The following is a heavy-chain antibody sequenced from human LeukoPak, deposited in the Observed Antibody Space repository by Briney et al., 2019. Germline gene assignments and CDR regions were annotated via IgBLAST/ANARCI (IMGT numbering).Heavy chain of an antibody. CDR3: ARGVFEGYYGSGTYYNALDY. CDR1: GGSISSSSYY. V-gene: IGHV4-39*07. Sequence: SETLSLTCTVSGGSISSSSYYWGWIRQSPGQGLEWIGSIYSSGSTYYNPSLKSRVTISVDTSKIQFSLKLTSVTAAETAVYYCARGVFEGYYGSGTYYNALDYWGQGTLVTVSS. D-gene: IGHD3-10*01. J-gene: IGHJ4*02. CDR2: IYSSGST.